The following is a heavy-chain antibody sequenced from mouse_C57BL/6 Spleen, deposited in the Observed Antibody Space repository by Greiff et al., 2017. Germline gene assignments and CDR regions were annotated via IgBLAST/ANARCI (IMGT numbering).Heavy chain of an antibody. V-gene: IGHV1-80*01. CDR2: IYPGVGDT. D-gene: IGHD2-4*01. Sequence: QVQLQQSGAELVKPGASVKISCKASGYAFSSYWMNWVKQRPGKGLEWIGQIYPGVGDTNYNGKFKGKATLTADKSSSTAYMQLSSLTSEDSAVYFCARRYDYSYVDYWGQGTTLTVSS. CDR1: GYAFSSYW. CDR3: ARRYDYSYVDY. J-gene: IGHJ2*01.